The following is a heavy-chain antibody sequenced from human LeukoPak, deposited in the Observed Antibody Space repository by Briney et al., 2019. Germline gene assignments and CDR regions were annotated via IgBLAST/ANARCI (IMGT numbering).Heavy chain of an antibody. CDR1: GFTFGDYA. D-gene: IGHD6-13*01. CDR2: IRSKAYGGTT. Sequence: GGSLRLSCTASGFTFGDYAMSWFRQAPGKGLEWVGFIRSKAYGGTTEYAASVKGRFTISRDDSKSIAYLQMNSLKTEDTAVYYCTRVYSSSWYTFDYWGQGTPVTVSS. V-gene: IGHV3-49*03. CDR3: TRVYSSSWYTFDY. J-gene: IGHJ4*02.